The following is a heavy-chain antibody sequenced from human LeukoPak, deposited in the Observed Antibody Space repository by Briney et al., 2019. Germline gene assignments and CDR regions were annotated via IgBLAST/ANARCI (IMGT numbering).Heavy chain of an antibody. CDR2: IYSGGNI. Sequence: GGSLRLSCAASGFTFSSYAMSWVRQAPGKGLEWVSVIYSGGNIYYIDSVKGRFTISRDTSKNTLYLQMNSLRAEDTAVYFCASRHCSGGGCYFAGADPFDYWGQGTLVTVSS. J-gene: IGHJ4*02. V-gene: IGHV3-23*03. CDR3: ASRHCSGGGCYFAGADPFDY. D-gene: IGHD2-15*01. CDR1: GFTFSSYA.